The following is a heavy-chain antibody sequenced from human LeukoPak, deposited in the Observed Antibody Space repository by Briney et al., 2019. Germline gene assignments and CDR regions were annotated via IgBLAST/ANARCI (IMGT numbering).Heavy chain of an antibody. V-gene: IGHV4-59*01. D-gene: IGHD6-25*01. CDR2: IYYSGST. CDR1: GGSISSYY. CDR3: AREEAGDAFDI. Sequence: SETLSLTCTVSGGSISSYYWSWIRQPPGKGLEWIGYIYYSGSTNYNPSLMSRVTISVDTSKNQFSLKLSSVTAADTAVYYCAREEAGDAFDIWGQGTMVTVSS. J-gene: IGHJ3*02.